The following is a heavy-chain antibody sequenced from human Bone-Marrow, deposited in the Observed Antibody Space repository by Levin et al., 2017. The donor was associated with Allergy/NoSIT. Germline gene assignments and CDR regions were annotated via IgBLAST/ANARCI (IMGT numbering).Heavy chain of an antibody. CDR3: ARGVFGRPVH. CDR1: GFSVSYNY. Sequence: PGGSLRLSCAASGFSVSYNYMNWVRQAPGKGLQWVSILYSGGSTYYTESVKGRFTISSDNSKNTVFLQMNSLTAEDTAVYYCARGVFGRPVHWGQGTLVAVSS. CDR2: LYSGGST. V-gene: IGHV3-53*01. D-gene: IGHD3-3*01. J-gene: IGHJ4*02.